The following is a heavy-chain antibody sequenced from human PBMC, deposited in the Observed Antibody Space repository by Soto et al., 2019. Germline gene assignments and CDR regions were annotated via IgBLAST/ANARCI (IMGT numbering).Heavy chain of an antibody. CDR1: GFTYSTYT. V-gene: IGHV3-30-3*01. D-gene: IGHD3-10*01. CDR2: ISYDGNNK. Sequence: GGSLRLSCAASGFTYSTYTMHWVRQAPGKGLEWVAVISYDGNNKFYADSVKGRFTISRDSTKQTLYLQMNSLRPDDTAMYYCAREYYYGSGPWYWGQGTLVTVSS. CDR3: AREYYYGSGPWY. J-gene: IGHJ4*02.